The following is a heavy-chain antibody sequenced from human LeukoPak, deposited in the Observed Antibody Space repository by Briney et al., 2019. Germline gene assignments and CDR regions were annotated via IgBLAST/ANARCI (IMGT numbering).Heavy chain of an antibody. CDR2: IYSGGTT. D-gene: IGHD6-13*01. Sequence: GGSLRLSCAAPGLTASSSYMPWVRQAPGKGLGWVSVIYSGGTTYYADSVKGRFTISRDNSKNTLYLQMNSLRDEDTAVYYCARGVAAAGTTLDYWGQGTLVTVSS. J-gene: IGHJ4*02. V-gene: IGHV3-66*01. CDR3: ARGVAAAGTTLDY. CDR1: GLTASSSY.